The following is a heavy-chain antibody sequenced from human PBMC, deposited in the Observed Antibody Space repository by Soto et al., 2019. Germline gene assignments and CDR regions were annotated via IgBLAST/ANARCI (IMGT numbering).Heavy chain of an antibody. CDR2: MNPNSGNT. CDR3: ARRHSSSWYLSGHYYYGMDV. CDR1: GYTFTSYD. V-gene: IGHV1-8*01. D-gene: IGHD6-13*01. Sequence: QVQLVQSGAEVKKPGASVKVSCKASGYTFTSYDINWVRQATGQGLEWMGWMNPNSGNTGYAQKFQGRVTMTRNTSISTAYMELSSLRSEDTAVYYCARRHSSSWYLSGHYYYGMDVWGQGTTVTVSS. J-gene: IGHJ6*02.